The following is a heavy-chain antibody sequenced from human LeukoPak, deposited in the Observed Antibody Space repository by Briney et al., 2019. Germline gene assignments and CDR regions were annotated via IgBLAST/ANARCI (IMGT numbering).Heavy chain of an antibody. CDR1: GFTFSSYG. D-gene: IGHD4-23*01. V-gene: IGHV3-30*03. CDR3: ARGYGGNPTYYYYYYYMDV. CDR2: ISYDGSNK. J-gene: IGHJ6*03. Sequence: GGPLRLSCAASGFTFSSYGMHWVRQAPGKGLEWVAVISYDGSNKYYADSVKGRFTISRDNSKNTLYLQMNSLRAEDTAVYYCARGYGGNPTYYYYYYYMDVWGKGTTVTISS.